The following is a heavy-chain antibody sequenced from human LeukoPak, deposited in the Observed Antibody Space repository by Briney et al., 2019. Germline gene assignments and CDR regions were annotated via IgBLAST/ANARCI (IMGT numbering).Heavy chain of an antibody. CDR1: GYTFTSYA. CDR2: INAGNGNT. V-gene: IGHV1-3*01. CDR3: ASATYYYDSSGYYYFDY. D-gene: IGHD3-22*01. J-gene: IGHJ4*02. Sequence: ASVKVSCKASGYTFTSYAMHWVRQAPGQRLEWMGWINAGNGNTKYSQKFQGRVTITADESTSTAYMELSSLRSEDTAVYYCASATYYYDSSGYYYFDYWGQGTLVTVSS.